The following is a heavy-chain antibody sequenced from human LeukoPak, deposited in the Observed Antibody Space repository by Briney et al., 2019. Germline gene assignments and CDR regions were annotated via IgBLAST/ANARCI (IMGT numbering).Heavy chain of an antibody. CDR1: GGSISSYY. CDR3: ARERSPDAFDI. V-gene: IGHV4-59*01. Sequence: ASETLSLTCTVSGGSISSYYWSWIRQPAGKGLEWIGYIYYSGSTNYNPSLKSRVTISVDTSKDQFSLKLSSVTAADTAVYYCARERSPDAFDIWGQGTMVTVSS. CDR2: IYYSGST. J-gene: IGHJ3*02.